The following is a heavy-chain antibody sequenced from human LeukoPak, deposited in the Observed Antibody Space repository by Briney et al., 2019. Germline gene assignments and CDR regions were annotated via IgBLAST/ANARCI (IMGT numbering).Heavy chain of an antibody. J-gene: IGHJ4*02. D-gene: IGHD1-1*01. CDR2: ITSKAYSVTT. CDR3: TRTRWATGTITDY. Sequence: SLRLSCTASGFTFGDYAMSWFRQAPGKGLEWVGFITSKAYSVTTEYAASVKGRFIISRDDSNSIAYLQMTSLKTEDTALYFCTRTRWATGTITDYWGQGTLVTVSS. CDR1: GFTFGDYA. V-gene: IGHV3-49*03.